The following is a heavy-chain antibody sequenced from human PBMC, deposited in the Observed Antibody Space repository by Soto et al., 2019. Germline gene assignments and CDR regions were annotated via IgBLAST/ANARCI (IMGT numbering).Heavy chain of an antibody. V-gene: IGHV3-64*01. D-gene: IGHD4-17*01. CDR1: KCTFNSYA. Sequence: GGPRSLSCAASKCTFNSYAFYWERQAPGKGLEYVSAITPDGGRTYYANSVKGRFTISRDNPKNTLYLQMGSLRAEDMAVYYCARSYGDSTRNYFDYWGQGTLVTVSS. CDR2: ITPDGGRT. J-gene: IGHJ4*02. CDR3: ARSYGDSTRNYFDY.